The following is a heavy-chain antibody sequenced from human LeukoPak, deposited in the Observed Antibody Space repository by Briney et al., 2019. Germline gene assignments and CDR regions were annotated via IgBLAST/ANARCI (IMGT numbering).Heavy chain of an antibody. D-gene: IGHD2-2*01. V-gene: IGHV3-30-3*01. Sequence: PGGSLRLSCAASGFTFSSYAMHWVRQAPGKGLEWVAVISYDGSNKYYADSVKGRFTISRDNAKNSLYLQMNSLRAEDTAVYYCARGRDIVVVPALLGSSDYYGMDVWGQGTTVTVSS. CDR1: GFTFSSYA. J-gene: IGHJ6*02. CDR3: ARGRDIVVVPALLGSSDYYGMDV. CDR2: ISYDGSNK.